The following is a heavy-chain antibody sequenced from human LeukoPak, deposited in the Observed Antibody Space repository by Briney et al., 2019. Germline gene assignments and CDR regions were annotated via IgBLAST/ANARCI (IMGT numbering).Heavy chain of an antibody. J-gene: IGHJ6*03. D-gene: IGHD3-16*01. CDR3: ARDPPRGGGYYYYYMDV. V-gene: IGHV4-4*07. CDR2: IYTSGST. CDR1: GGSISSYY. Sequence: PSETLSLTCTVSGGSISSYYWSWLRQPAAKGLEWIGRIYTSGSTNYNPSLTSRVTMSVDTSKNQFSLKLSSVTAADTAVYYCARDPPRGGGYYYYYMDVWGKGTTVTVSS.